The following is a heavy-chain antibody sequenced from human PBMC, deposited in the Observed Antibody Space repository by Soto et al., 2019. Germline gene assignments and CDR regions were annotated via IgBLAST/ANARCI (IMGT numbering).Heavy chain of an antibody. CDR2: INHSGST. Sequence: QVQLQQWGAGLLKPSETLSLTCAVYGGSFSDFYWTWIRQLPGKGLKWIGEINHSGSTNYNPSLKSRVAISVDTSKNQFSLNLRSVTAADTAVYYCGPRGAVADPRGYWGQGTLVTVSS. J-gene: IGHJ4*02. D-gene: IGHD6-19*01. CDR3: GPRGAVADPRGY. CDR1: GGSFSDFY. V-gene: IGHV4-34*01.